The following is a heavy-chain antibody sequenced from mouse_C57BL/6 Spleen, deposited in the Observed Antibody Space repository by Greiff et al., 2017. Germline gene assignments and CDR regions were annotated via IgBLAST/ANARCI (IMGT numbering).Heavy chain of an antibody. CDR1: GYTFTGYW. Sequence: QVQLQQSGAELMKPGASVKLSCKATGYTFTGYWLEWVKQRPGHGLEWIGEILPGSGSTNSNEKFKGKATFTADTSSNTAYMQLSSLTTEDSAIYYCARPYSNYREAWFAYWGQGTLVTVSA. CDR3: ARPYSNYREAWFAY. CDR2: ILPGSGST. J-gene: IGHJ3*01. V-gene: IGHV1-9*01. D-gene: IGHD2-5*01.